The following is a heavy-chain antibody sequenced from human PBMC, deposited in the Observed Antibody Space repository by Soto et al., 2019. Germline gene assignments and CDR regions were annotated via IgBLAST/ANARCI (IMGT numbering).Heavy chain of an antibody. CDR2: IYYSGST. CDR3: ARVGWFGEFYYFDY. Sequence: SETLSLTCTVSGGSISSYYWSWIRQPPGKGLEWIGYIYYSGSTNYNPSLKSRVTISVDTSKNQISLKMSTVTAADTAVYYCARVGWFGEFYYFDYWGQGTLVTVSS. J-gene: IGHJ4*02. D-gene: IGHD3-10*01. V-gene: IGHV4-59*01. CDR1: GGSISSYY.